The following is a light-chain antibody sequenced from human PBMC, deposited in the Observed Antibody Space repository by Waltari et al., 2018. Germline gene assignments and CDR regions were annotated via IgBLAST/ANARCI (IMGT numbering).Light chain of an antibody. CDR1: QSVSDN. V-gene: IGKV3-15*01. J-gene: IGKJ1*01. CDR2: GAS. Sequence: EIGVTQFPATLSVSPGQRVTLSCRTSQSVSDNLAWYQQRPGQAPRLLIYGASTRATNVPARFGGSVSGIQFSLTISGLQSEDFAVYYCQHYNTWPGTFGQGTKVEIK. CDR3: QHYNTWPGT.